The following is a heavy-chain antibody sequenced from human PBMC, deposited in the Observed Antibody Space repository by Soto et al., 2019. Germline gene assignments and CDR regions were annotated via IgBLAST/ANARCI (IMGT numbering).Heavy chain of an antibody. D-gene: IGHD1-7*01. CDR2: ISSDGSNK. V-gene: IGHV3-30*03. Sequence: QVQLVESGGGVVQPGRSLRVSCAASGFTFSNYGMHWVRQAPGKGLEWVALISSDGSNKYYADSVKGRFSFSRDNSKNTLYLQVNSLRPEDTAVYYCARDRGWNCGYWGQGTLVTVSS. J-gene: IGHJ4*02. CDR1: GFTFSNYG. CDR3: ARDRGWNCGY.